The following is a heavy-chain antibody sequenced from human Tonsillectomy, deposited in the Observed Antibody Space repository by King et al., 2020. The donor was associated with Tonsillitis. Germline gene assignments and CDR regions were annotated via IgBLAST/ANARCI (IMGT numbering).Heavy chain of an antibody. CDR3: VRDRVYSISGPFGF. CDR1: GYTFTDYY. CDR2: INPNSGGR. Sequence: VQLVESGAEVKKPGASVKVSCKASGYTFTDYYIHWVRQAPGQGLEWMGWINPNSGGRNYAQNFQGRVTMTSDTSISTAYMVLSGLSSDDTAVYYCVRDRVYSISGPFGFWGQGILVTVSS. D-gene: IGHD6-13*01. V-gene: IGHV1-2*02. J-gene: IGHJ1*01.